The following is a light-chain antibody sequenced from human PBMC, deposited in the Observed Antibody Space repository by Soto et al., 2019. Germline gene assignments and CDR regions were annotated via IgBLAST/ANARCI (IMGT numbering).Light chain of an antibody. CDR2: EGS. J-gene: IGLJ1*01. CDR3: CSYAGSSTPSYV. Sequence: QSALTQPASVSGSPGQSITISCTGTSSDVGSYNLVSWYQQHPGKASKLMIYEGSKRPSGVSNRFSGSKSGNTASLTISGLQAEDEADYYCCSYAGSSTPSYVFGTGTQLTVL. V-gene: IGLV2-23*01. CDR1: SSDVGSYNL.